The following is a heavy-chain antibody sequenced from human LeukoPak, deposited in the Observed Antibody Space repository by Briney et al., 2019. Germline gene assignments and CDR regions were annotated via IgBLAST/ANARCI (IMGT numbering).Heavy chain of an antibody. CDR1: GYTFTSYG. D-gene: IGHD6-13*01. CDR3: AREGSSWYVWFDP. J-gene: IGHJ5*02. CDR2: ISAYNGNT. V-gene: IGHV1-18*01. Sequence: ASVKVSCKASGYTFTSYGISWVRQAPGQGLEWMGWISAYNGNTNYAQKLQGRVTMTTDTSASTAYMELSSLRSEDTAVYYCAREGSSWYVWFDPWGQGTLVTVSS.